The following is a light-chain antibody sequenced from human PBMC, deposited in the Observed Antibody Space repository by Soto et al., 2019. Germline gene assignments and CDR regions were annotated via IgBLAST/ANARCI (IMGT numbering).Light chain of an antibody. J-gene: IGKJ2*01. CDR1: QSVSSRN. CDR2: GAS. CDR3: LRYGDSPTAYT. V-gene: IGKV3-20*01. Sequence: EIVLTQSPGTVSLSPGERATLSCRASQSVSSRNVAWYRQKPGQAHSLLIFGASNTTTGIPDRFSGSGSGTAFTLTISRLEPEDCAVYACLRYGDSPTAYTFGQGTKLEIK.